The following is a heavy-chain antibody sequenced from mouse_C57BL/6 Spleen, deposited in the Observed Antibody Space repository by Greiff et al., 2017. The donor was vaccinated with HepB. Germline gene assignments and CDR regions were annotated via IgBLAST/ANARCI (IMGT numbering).Heavy chain of an antibody. D-gene: IGHD2-4*01. Sequence: QVQLKQSDAELVKPGASVKISCKVSGYTFTDHTIHWMKQRPEQGLEWIGYIYPRDGSTKYNEKFKGKATLTADKSSSTAYMQLNSLTSEDSAVYFCARWGNDDYDVRGGYAMDYWGQGTSVTVSS. CDR1: GYTFTDHT. V-gene: IGHV1-78*01. J-gene: IGHJ4*01. CDR3: ARWGNDDYDVRGGYAMDY. CDR2: IYPRDGST.